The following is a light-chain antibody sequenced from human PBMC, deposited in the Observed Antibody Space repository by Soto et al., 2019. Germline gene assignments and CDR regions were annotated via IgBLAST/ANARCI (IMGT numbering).Light chain of an antibody. CDR2: GAS. J-gene: IGKJ1*01. V-gene: IGKV3-20*01. Sequence: EHVLTQSPGTLSLSPGERATLSCRASQSVSSSYLAWYQQKPGQAPRLLIYGASSRATGIPDRFSGSGSGTDFTLTISCLQSEEFATYYCQKYYSFPWTVGQGTKVDIK. CDR3: QKYYSFPWT. CDR1: QSVSSSY.